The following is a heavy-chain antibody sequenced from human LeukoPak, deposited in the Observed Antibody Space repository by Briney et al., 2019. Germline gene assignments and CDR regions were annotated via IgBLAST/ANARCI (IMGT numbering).Heavy chain of an antibody. Sequence: GGTLRLSCAASGFTFSSYAMSWVRQAPGKGLEWVSGITGSGSGGRTYYADSVKGRFTISRDNSKNTMYLQMSSLRAEDTAVYYCAKAGSIRFDYWGQGALVTVSS. CDR3: AKAGSIRFDY. D-gene: IGHD1-26*01. J-gene: IGHJ4*02. CDR1: GFTFSSYA. CDR2: ITGSGSGGRT. V-gene: IGHV3-23*01.